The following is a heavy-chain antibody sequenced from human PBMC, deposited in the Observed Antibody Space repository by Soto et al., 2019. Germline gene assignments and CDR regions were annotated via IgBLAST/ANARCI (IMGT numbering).Heavy chain of an antibody. CDR2: IYHSGST. V-gene: IGHV4-4*02. CDR3: ARDRRITMVRRVIITSVSHFEY. D-gene: IGHD3-10*01. Sequence: PSETLSLSCAASGVSMSSTDLWCWLRQPPGKGLEWIGEIYHSGSTNYNPSVKSRVTISVDKSKNQFSLKLSSVTAADTDVYYCARDRRITMVRRVIITSVSHFEYWGQGTLVTVSS. CDR1: GVSMSSTDL. J-gene: IGHJ4*02.